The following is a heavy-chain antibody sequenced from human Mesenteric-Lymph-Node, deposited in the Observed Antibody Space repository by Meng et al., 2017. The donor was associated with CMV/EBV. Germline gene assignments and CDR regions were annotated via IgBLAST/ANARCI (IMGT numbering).Heavy chain of an antibody. CDR2: INAGNGSP. J-gene: IGHJ4*02. Sequence: FQASGYTFTSYAMHWVRQAPGQTLEWMGWINAGNGSPKYSQKFQSRVTITRDTSASTAYMELSSLRSEDTAVYYCARWSSTSWSFDYWGQGTLVTVSS. CDR3: ARWSSTSWSFDY. D-gene: IGHD6-13*01. CDR1: GYTFTSYA. V-gene: IGHV1-3*01.